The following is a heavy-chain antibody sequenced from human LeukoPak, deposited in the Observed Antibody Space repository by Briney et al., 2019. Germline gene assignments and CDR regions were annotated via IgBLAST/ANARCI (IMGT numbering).Heavy chain of an antibody. Sequence: SETLSLTCAVSGGSISSSNWWSWVRQPPGKGLEWIGEIYHSGSTNYNPFLKSRVTISVDKSKNQFSLKLSSVTAADTAVYYCARGGEWELPVSDWYFDYWGQGTLDTVSS. CDR1: GGSISSSNW. CDR2: IYHSGST. D-gene: IGHD1-26*01. J-gene: IGHJ4*02. V-gene: IGHV4-4*02. CDR3: ARGGEWELPVSDWYFDY.